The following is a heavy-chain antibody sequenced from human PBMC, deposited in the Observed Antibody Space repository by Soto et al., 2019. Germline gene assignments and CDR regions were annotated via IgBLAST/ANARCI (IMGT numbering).Heavy chain of an antibody. D-gene: IGHD2-8*01. CDR1: GFTLSSYW. J-gene: IGHJ4*02. V-gene: IGHV3-7*02. Sequence: VRLSCRASGFTLSSYWMTWVRQAPGKGLEWVANIKQDGSEKYYADSVKGRITISRDNSKNTLYLQMNSLTTDDTAVYYCAKRGPGGTNYFDYWGQGTLVNVSS. CDR2: IKQDGSEK. CDR3: AKRGPGGTNYFDY.